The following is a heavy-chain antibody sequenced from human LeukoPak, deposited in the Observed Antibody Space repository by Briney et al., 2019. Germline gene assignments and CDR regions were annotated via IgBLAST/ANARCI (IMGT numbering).Heavy chain of an antibody. CDR1: GFTFSSYG. D-gene: IGHD3-22*01. CDR2: ISYDGSNK. CDR3: ARETMNYYDSSGYYYFDY. Sequence: GGSLRLSCAASGFTFSSYGMHWVRQAPGKGLEWVAVISYDGSNKYYADSVKGRFTISRDNSKNTLYLQMNSLRAEDTAVYYCARETMNYYDSSGYYYFDYWGQGTLVTVSS. J-gene: IGHJ4*02. V-gene: IGHV3-30*03.